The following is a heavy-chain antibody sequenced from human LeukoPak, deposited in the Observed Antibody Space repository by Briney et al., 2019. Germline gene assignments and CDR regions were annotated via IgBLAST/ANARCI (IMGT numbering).Heavy chain of an antibody. D-gene: IGHD3-22*01. Sequence: PGGSLRLSCAASGFTFSSYCMHWVRQAPGKGLVWVSRINSDGSSTTYADSVKGRFTISRDNAKNTLYLQMNSLGAEDTAVYYCARYPNSGCYDSSGYYDYWGQGTLVTVSS. V-gene: IGHV3-74*01. CDR2: INSDGSST. CDR1: GFTFSSYC. J-gene: IGHJ4*02. CDR3: ARYPNSGCYDSSGYYDY.